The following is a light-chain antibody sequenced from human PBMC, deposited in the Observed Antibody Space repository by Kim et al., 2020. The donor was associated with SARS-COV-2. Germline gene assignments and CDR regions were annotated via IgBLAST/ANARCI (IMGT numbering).Light chain of an antibody. CDR3: SSYAGNNNWI. J-gene: IGLJ2*01. CDR2: DVS. CDR1: RSD. V-gene: IGLV2-8*01. Sequence: ASGSPGQSVTISCTGTRSDVSWFKQHPGNAPKLMIYDVSKRPSGVPDRFSGSKSGNTASLTVSGLQAEDEAVYYCSSYAGNNNWIFGGGTQLTVL.